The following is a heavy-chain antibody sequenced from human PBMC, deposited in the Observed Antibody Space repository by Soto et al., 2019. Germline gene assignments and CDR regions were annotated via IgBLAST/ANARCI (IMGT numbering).Heavy chain of an antibody. CDR2: INKSGGST. Sequence: GGSLRLSCAASGFTFSSFAMSWVRQAPGKGLEWVSTINKSGGSTYYADSVKGRFTISRDNSKNMLFLQINGLRAEDTAVYYCAKAPPTTGKAFDYWGRGTLVTVSS. D-gene: IGHD1-1*01. V-gene: IGHV3-23*01. CDR3: AKAPPTTGKAFDY. J-gene: IGHJ4*02. CDR1: GFTFSSFA.